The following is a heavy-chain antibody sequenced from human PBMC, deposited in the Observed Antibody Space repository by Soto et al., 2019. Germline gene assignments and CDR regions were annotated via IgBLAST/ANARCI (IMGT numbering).Heavy chain of an antibody. D-gene: IGHD2-2*01. CDR3: ARERFRYCSSTSCSPSDY. CDR1: GFTFSSYS. V-gene: IGHV3-33*08. J-gene: IGHJ4*02. Sequence: VQLVESGGGLVKPGGSLRLSCAASGFTFSSYSMNWVRQAPGKGLEWVAVIWYDGSNKYYADSVKGRFTISRDNSKNTLYLQMNSLRAEDTAVYYCARERFRYCSSTSCSPSDYWGQGTLVTVSS. CDR2: IWYDGSNK.